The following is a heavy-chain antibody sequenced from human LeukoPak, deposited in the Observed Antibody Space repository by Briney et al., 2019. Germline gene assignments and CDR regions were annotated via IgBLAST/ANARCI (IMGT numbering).Heavy chain of an antibody. CDR3: ARDHYYDGRGRLDP. CDR1: GGSVTSGTYH. J-gene: IGHJ5*02. Sequence: SETLSLTCSVSGGSVTSGTYHWGWIRQPPGKGLEWIGSVYFDGGTHYKPSLQSRVTISVDTSKNQFSLRLGSVAAADTALYYCARDHYYDGRGRLDPWGQGTLVTVSS. D-gene: IGHD3-16*01. V-gene: IGHV4-39*07. CDR2: VYFDGGT.